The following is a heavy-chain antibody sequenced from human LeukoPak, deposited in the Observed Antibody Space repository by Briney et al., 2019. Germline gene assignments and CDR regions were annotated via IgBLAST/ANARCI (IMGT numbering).Heavy chain of an antibody. CDR1: GGSISSSSYY. Sequence: TPSETLSLTCTVSGGSISSSSYYWGWIRQPPGKGLEWIGSIYYSGSTYYNPSLKSRVTISVDTSKNQFSLKLSSVTAADTAVYYCARDREDYDILTGYYRPASYYYYMDVWGKGTTVTVSS. J-gene: IGHJ6*03. V-gene: IGHV4-39*02. D-gene: IGHD3-9*01. CDR3: ARDREDYDILTGYYRPASYYYYMDV. CDR2: IYYSGST.